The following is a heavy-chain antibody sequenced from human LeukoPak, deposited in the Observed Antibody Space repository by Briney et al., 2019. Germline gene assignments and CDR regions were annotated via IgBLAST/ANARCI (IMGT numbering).Heavy chain of an antibody. CDR1: GYTFTGSY. Sequence: ASVKVSCKASGYTFTGSYMHWVRQAPGQGLQWMGRINPNSGGTNYAQKFQGRVTMTRDTSISPAYTELSWLRSVALALYYRSRGSAAGMALNWFDPWGQGTLVTVSS. D-gene: IGHD6-13*01. CDR2: INPNSGGT. V-gene: IGHV1-2*06. J-gene: IGHJ5*02. CDR3: SRGSAAGMALNWFDP.